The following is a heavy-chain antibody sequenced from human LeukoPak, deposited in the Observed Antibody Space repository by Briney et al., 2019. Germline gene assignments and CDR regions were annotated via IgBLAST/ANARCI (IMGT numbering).Heavy chain of an antibody. J-gene: IGHJ6*03. V-gene: IGHV4-59*01. CDR3: ARGVSSRSSGDYYYYYMDV. CDR2: IYYSGST. Sequence: SETLSLTCTVSGGSISSYYWSWIRQPPGKGLEWIGYIYYSGSTNYNPSLKSRVTISVDTSKNQFSLKLGSVTAADTAVYYCARGVSSRSSGDYYYYYMDVWGKGTTVTVSS. CDR1: GGSISSYY. D-gene: IGHD6-6*01.